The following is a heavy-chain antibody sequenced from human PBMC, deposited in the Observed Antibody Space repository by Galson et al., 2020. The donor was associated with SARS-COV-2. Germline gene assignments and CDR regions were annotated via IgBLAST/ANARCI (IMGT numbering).Heavy chain of an antibody. CDR2: VYYSGGT. CDR1: GGSISNRTYY. Sequence: ASETLSLTCTVSGGSISNRTYYWGWIRQPPGKGLECIGTVYYSGGTYYNPSLKSRVTISVDTSKNQFSLNLRSVTAADTAVYYCARIPLVRGALDAFDKWGQGTMATVSS. V-gene: IGHV4-39*07. D-gene: IGHD3-10*01. CDR3: ARIPLVRGALDAFDK. J-gene: IGHJ3*02.